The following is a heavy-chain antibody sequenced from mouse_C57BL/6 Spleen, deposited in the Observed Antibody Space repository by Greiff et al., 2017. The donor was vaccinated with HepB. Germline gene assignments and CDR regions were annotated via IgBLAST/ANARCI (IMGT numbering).Heavy chain of an antibody. CDR3: ARGWLLRSGDY. J-gene: IGHJ4*01. V-gene: IGHV1-55*01. CDR2: IYPGSGST. Sequence: QVQLKESGAELVKPGASVKMSCKASGYTFTSYWITWVKQRPGQGLEWIGDIYPGSGSTNYNEKFKSKATLTVDTSSSTAYMQLSSLTSEDSAVYYCARGWLLRSGDYWGQGTSVTVSS. D-gene: IGHD2-3*01. CDR1: GYTFTSYW.